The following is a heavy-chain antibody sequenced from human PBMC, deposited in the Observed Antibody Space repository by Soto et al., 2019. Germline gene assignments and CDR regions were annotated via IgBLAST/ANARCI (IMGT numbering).Heavy chain of an antibody. V-gene: IGHV3-30*18. Sequence: VGSLSLSCAASGFTFSSYGMHWVRQAPGKGLEWVAVISYDGSNKYYADSVKGRFTISRNNSKNTLYLQMNSLRAEDTAVYYCAKDLNDILTAYYNPMDVWGQGTTVTVSS. CDR2: ISYDGSNK. J-gene: IGHJ6*02. D-gene: IGHD3-9*01. CDR3: AKDLNDILTAYYNPMDV. CDR1: GFTFSSYG.